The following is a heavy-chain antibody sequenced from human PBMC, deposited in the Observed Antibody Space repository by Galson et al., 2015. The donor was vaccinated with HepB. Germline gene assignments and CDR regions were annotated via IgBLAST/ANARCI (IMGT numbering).Heavy chain of an antibody. CDR1: GGTFSSYA. CDR2: IIPIFGTA. J-gene: IGHJ5*02. CDR3: ARTGAYCGGDCYSWWFDP. Sequence: SCKASGGTFSSYAISWVRQAPGQGLEWMGGIIPIFGTANYAQKFQGRVTITAGESTSTAYMELSSLRSEDTAVYYCARTGAYCGGDCYSWWFDPWGQGTLVTVSS. D-gene: IGHD2-21*02. V-gene: IGHV1-69*01.